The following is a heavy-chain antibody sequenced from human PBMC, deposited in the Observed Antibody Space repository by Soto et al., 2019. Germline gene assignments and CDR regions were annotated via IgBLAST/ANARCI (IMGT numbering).Heavy chain of an antibody. D-gene: IGHD5-18*01. CDR1: GFNFGAYG. CDR3: AKDRRDGYTTCSRCYGVDV. Sequence: QVQLVESGGDVVQPGTSLRLACEASGFNFGAYGMHWVRQAPGKGLEWVAVISHDGTKTYYSDSVKGRFTISRDNSKNMLFVQMVSLRPDDTTVYSCAKDRRDGYTTCSRCYGVDVLGQGTTVTVSS. J-gene: IGHJ6*02. CDR2: ISHDGTKT. V-gene: IGHV3-30*18.